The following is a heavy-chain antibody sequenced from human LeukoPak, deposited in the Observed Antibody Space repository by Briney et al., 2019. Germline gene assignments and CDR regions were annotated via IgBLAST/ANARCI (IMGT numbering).Heavy chain of an antibody. Sequence: PGGSLRLSCAASGLTFSSYGMSWVRQPPGKGLEWIGSIYYSGSTYYNPSLKSRVTISVDTSKNQFSLKLSSVTAADTAVYYCARGRGLAATGYWGQGTLVTVSS. CDR2: IYYSGST. D-gene: IGHD2-15*01. CDR3: ARGRGLAATGY. J-gene: IGHJ4*02. CDR1: GLTFSSYG. V-gene: IGHV4-59*05.